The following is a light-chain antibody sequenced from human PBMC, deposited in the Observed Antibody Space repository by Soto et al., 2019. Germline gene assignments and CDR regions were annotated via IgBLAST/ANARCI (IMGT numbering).Light chain of an antibody. CDR2: DVS. CDR3: CLFAGSPYV. J-gene: IGLJ1*01. Sequence: QSALTQPRSVSGSPGQSVTISCTGTSSDVGGYNCVSWYQQHPGKAPKLMISDVSQRPSGVPDRFSGSKSGNTASLTISGLQAEDEADYYCCLFAGSPYVFGTGTKVTVL. CDR1: SSDVGGYNC. V-gene: IGLV2-11*01.